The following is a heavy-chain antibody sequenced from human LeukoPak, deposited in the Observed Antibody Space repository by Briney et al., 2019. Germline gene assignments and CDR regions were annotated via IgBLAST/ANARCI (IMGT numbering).Heavy chain of an antibody. D-gene: IGHD4-4*01. V-gene: IGHV3-9*01. CDR1: GFTFDDYA. CDR2: ISWNSGSI. J-gene: IGHJ6*02. CDR3: AKALTVTTFRYYYYYGMDV. Sequence: GGSLRLSCAASGFTFDDYAMHWVRQAPGKGLEWVSGISWNSGSIGYADSVKGRFTISRDNAKNSLYLQMNSLRAEDTALYYCAKALTVTTFRYYYYYGMDVWGQGTMVTVSS.